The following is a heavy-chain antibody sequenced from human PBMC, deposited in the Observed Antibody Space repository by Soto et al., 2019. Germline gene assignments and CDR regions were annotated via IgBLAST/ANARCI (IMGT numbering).Heavy chain of an antibody. D-gene: IGHD6-13*01. CDR3: ARGSTGYSSSWYSY. V-gene: IGHV4-59*08. CDR1: GGSISSYY. J-gene: IGHJ4*02. Sequence: ETLSLTCTVSGGSISSYYWSWIRQPPGKGLEWIGYIYYSGSTNYNPSLKSRVTISVDTSKNQFSLKLSSVTAADTAVYYCARGSTGYSSSWYSYWGQGTLVPVSS. CDR2: IYYSGST.